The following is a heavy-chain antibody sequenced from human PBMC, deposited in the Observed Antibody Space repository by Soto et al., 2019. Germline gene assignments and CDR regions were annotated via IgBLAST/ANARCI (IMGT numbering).Heavy chain of an antibody. CDR3: AIVLCMIRHRSGGMDV. CDR2: ISVYNGNT. V-gene: IGHV1-18*01. CDR1: GYIFTSYG. D-gene: IGHD2-8*01. J-gene: IGHJ6*02. Sequence: ASMKVSCKASGYIFTSYGISWVRQAPGQRLEWMGWISVYNGNTNYAQNLQGRVTMTTDTSTSTAYMELRSLRSEDTAVYYCAIVLCMIRHRSGGMDVWGQGTTVT.